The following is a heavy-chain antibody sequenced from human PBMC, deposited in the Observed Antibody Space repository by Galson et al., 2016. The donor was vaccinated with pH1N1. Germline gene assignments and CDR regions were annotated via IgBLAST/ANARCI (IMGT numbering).Heavy chain of an antibody. CDR2: IDPSDGTT. Sequence: SVKVSCKASGYSVTRYYIHWVRQAPGQGLEWMGIIDPSDGTTTYSQKFQGRLRLTRDPSTNPLDMELRNLRPDDSAIYFCTRRYYFDYWGQGTLVTVSS. V-gene: IGHV1-46*01. J-gene: IGHJ4*02. CDR3: TRRYYFDY. CDR1: GYSVTRYY.